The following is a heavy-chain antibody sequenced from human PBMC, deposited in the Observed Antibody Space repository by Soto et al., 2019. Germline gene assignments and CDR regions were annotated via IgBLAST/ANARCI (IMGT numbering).Heavy chain of an antibody. CDR3: ARGQPIVVVTAITEYFQH. Sequence: TLSLTCAVYVGSFIEHYWSCSRQPPGKGLEWIGEINHSGSTNYNPSLKSRVTISVDTSKNQFSLKLSSVTAADTAVYYCARGQPIVVVTAITEYFQHWGQGTLVSVSS. J-gene: IGHJ1*01. CDR2: INHSGST. CDR1: VGSFIEHY. D-gene: IGHD2-21*02. V-gene: IGHV4-34*01.